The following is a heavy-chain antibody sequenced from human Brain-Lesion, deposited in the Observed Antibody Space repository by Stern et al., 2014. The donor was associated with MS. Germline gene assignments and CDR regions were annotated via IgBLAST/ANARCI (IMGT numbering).Heavy chain of an antibody. V-gene: IGHV4-39*01. J-gene: IGHJ4*02. CDR2: IYYGGST. CDR3: AKLWLGELPESPFDY. Sequence: VQLVESGPGLVKPSETLSLTCTVSGGSISSSSYYWGWIRQPPGKGLEWIGSIYYGGSTYYNPSLKSRVTISLDTSKTQFSLSLSSVTAADTAVYFCAKLWLGELPESPFDYWGQGTLVTVSS. D-gene: IGHD3-10*01. CDR1: GGSISSSSYY.